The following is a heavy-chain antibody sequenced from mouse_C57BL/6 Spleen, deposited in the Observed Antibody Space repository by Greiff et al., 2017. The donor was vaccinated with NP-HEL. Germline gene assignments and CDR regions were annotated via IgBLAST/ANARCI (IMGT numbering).Heavy chain of an antibody. J-gene: IGHJ4*01. CDR2: INPNYGTT. V-gene: IGHV1-39*01. D-gene: IGHD4-1*01. CDR3: ARVKLGRADYYAMDY. Sequence: EVKLQESGPELVKPGASVKISCKASGYSFTDYNMNWVKQSNGKSLEWIGVINPNYGTTSYNQKFKGKATLTVDQSSSTAYMQLNSLTSEDSAVYYCARVKLGRADYYAMDYWGQGTSVTVSS. CDR1: GYSFTDYN.